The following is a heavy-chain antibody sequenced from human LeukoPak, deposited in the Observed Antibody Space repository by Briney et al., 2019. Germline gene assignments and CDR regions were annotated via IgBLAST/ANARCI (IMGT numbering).Heavy chain of an antibody. J-gene: IGHJ6*02. CDR1: GFTFSTYA. CDR3: AKNLYCGGGSCYPSALGMDV. Sequence: GGSLRLSCAVSGFTFSTYAMSWVRQAPGKGLEWVSSISGSGNRTYYADSVKGRFTISRDNSKNTLFLQMNSLRAEDTAVYYCAKNLYCGGGSCYPSALGMDVWGQGTTVTVSS. V-gene: IGHV3-23*01. CDR2: ISGSGNRT. D-gene: IGHD2-15*01.